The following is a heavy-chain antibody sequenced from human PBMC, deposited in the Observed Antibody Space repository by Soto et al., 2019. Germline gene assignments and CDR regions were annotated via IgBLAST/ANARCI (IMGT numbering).Heavy chain of an antibody. CDR1: EYRFNSYW. CDR2: IYPGDSET. V-gene: IGHV5-51*01. D-gene: IGHD3-10*01. Sequence: PGESLKISCTGSEYRFNSYWIGWVRQMPGKGLEGVGAIYPGDSETRYSPSFRGQVTVSVDKSINTAYLQWSSLKASDTAMYFCAGEPPGGAARGSAFDSWGQGTQVTVSS. J-gene: IGHJ4*02. CDR3: AGEPPGGAARGSAFDS.